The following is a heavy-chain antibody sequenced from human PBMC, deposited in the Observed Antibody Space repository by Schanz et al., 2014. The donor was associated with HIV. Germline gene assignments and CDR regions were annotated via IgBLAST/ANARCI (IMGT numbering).Heavy chain of an antibody. CDR1: GFTFGTTW. D-gene: IGHD3-10*02. V-gene: IGHV3-74*01. J-gene: IGHJ3*01. CDR3: RVFMFPYDV. Sequence: DVQLVESGGGLIQPGESLRLSCVASGFTFGTTWMYWVRQGPGKGLTWVSYITRDGSAAYAYSVNGRFTDSRDSSKNTLFLQMNSLRVEDTATYYCRVFMFPYDVWGQGTMVTVSS. CDR2: ITRDGSAA.